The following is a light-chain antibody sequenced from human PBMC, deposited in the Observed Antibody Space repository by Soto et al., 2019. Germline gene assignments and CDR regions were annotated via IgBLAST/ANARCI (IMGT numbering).Light chain of an antibody. CDR1: QSISSNY. CDR2: GAS. J-gene: IGKJ1*01. CDR3: EQYGSLGT. V-gene: IGKV3-20*01. Sequence: VITLSPGTLSVKKGERASLCWRASQSISSNYLAWYQQKPGQSPRLLIYGASSRATGIPDRFSGRGSATDFTLTISRLEPEDFAVYYCEQYGSLGTFGQGSKVDI.